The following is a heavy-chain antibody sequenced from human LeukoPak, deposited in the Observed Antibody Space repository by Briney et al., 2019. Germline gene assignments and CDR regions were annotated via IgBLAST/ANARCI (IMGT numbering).Heavy chain of an antibody. Sequence: ASVKVSCKASGYTFTSYGISWVRQAPGQGLEWMGWISTYNGDTNYAQKLQGRVTITTDTSTNTAYMELRSLRSDDTAVYYCAREQEGYCSSTSCPQTAFDYWGQGTLVTVSS. V-gene: IGHV1-18*01. D-gene: IGHD2-2*01. CDR2: ISTYNGDT. J-gene: IGHJ4*02. CDR1: GYTFTSYG. CDR3: AREQEGYCSSTSCPQTAFDY.